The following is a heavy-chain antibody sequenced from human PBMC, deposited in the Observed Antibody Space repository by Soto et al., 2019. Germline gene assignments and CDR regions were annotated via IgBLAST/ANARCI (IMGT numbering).Heavy chain of an antibody. D-gene: IGHD6-13*01. CDR3: ARVNKAAAGLNWFDP. Sequence: GGSLRLSCAASGSTVSSNYMSWVRQAPGKGLEWVSVIYSGGSTYYADSVKGRFTISRDNSKNTLYLQMNSLRAEDTAVYYCARVNKAAAGLNWFDPWGQGTLVTV. CDR2: IYSGGST. J-gene: IGHJ5*02. CDR1: GSTVSSNY. V-gene: IGHV3-53*01.